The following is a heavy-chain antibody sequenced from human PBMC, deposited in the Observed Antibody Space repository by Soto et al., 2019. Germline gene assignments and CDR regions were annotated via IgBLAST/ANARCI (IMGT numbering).Heavy chain of an antibody. CDR1: GASMNNYY. CDR2: MYYSGGS. J-gene: IGHJ4*02. D-gene: IGHD3-16*01. Sequence: QVQLQEWGPGLVKPSETLSLTCTVSGASMNNYYGRWVRQPPGKGLEWIGYMYYSGGSNSNPSLKGRVTISVDTSKNQISLKLTSVTAADTAVYYCVRSGHSFGGVMWGQGTLVTVSS. CDR3: VRSGHSFGGVM. V-gene: IGHV4-59*01.